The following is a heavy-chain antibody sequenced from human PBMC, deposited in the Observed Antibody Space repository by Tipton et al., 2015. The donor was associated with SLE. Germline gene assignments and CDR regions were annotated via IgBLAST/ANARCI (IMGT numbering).Heavy chain of an antibody. J-gene: IGHJ3*01. CDR3: ASFRYCDDTGCMEAFDV. V-gene: IGHV4-39*07. D-gene: IGHD2-2*01. CDR1: DVSISSLTYY. Sequence: TLSLTCTVSDVSISSLTYYWGWIRQPPGKGLQWIGNVYYTGKTYYNPSLKSRVTISVDTAKNQFSLKLTSLTAADTAIYYCASFRYCDDTGCMEAFDVWGQGTLVPVS. CDR2: VYYTGKT.